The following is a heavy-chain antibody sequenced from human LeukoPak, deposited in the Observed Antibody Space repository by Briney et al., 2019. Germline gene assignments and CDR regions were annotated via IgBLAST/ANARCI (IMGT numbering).Heavy chain of an antibody. D-gene: IGHD3-22*01. CDR1: GFTFGYFA. Sequence: GGSLRLSCTASGFTFGYFAMSWVRQAPGKGLDWVGFIRSKTYGGTTEYAASVKGRFTISRDDSKSVAYLHMNNLKTEDTAVYYCTRARATYYYDSSGYMGGQGTLVTVPS. V-gene: IGHV3-49*04. CDR3: TRARATYYYDSSGYM. CDR2: IRSKTYGGTT. J-gene: IGHJ4*02.